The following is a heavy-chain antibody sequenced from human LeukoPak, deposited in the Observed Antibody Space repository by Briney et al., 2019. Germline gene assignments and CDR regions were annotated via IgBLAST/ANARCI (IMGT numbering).Heavy chain of an antibody. Sequence: GGSLRLSCAASGFSFSRYYMSWVRQTPGKALEWISYIPTSGISVQYADSVRGRFTASRDDAKNSLHLQMDSLRVEDTAVYYCTRAVGLGPGAHFDQWGQGALVIVSS. D-gene: IGHD1-26*01. CDR2: IPTSGISV. CDR3: TRAVGLGPGAHFDQ. J-gene: IGHJ4*02. V-gene: IGHV3-11*01. CDR1: GFSFSRYY.